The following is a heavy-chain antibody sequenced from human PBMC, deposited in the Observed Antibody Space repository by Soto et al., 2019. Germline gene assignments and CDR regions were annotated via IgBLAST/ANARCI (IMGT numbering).Heavy chain of an antibody. J-gene: IGHJ6*02. V-gene: IGHV3-30*18. D-gene: IGHD1-26*01. CDR3: AKDLRGRWELLPAYYYYGMDV. Sequence: GGSLRLSCAASGFTFSSYGMHWVRQAPGKGLEWVAVISYDGSNKYYADSVKGRFTISRDNSKNTLYLQMNSLRAEDTAVYYCAKDLRGRWELLPAYYYYGMDVWGQGTTVTVSS. CDR1: GFTFSSYG. CDR2: ISYDGSNK.